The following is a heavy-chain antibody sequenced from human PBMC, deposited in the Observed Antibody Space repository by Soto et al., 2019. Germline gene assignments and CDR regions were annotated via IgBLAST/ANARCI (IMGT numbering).Heavy chain of an antibody. CDR3: ARDPHDYGDYGPHDAFDI. CDR1: GGTFSSYA. J-gene: IGHJ3*02. CDR2: IIPIFGTA. V-gene: IGHV1-69*01. Sequence: QVQLVQSGAEVKKPGSSVKVSCKASGGTFSSYAISWVRQAPGQGLEWMGGIIPIFGTANYAQKFQGRVTITADESTSTAYMERSTLRSEDTAVYYCARDPHDYGDYGPHDAFDIWGQGTMVTVSS. D-gene: IGHD4-17*01.